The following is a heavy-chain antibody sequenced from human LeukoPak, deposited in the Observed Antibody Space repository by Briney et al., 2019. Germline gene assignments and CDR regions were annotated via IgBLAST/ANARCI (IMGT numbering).Heavy chain of an antibody. Sequence: SETLSLTCAVSGYSISSGYYWGWIRPPPGKGLEWIGSIYHSGSTYYNPSLKSRVTISVDTSKNQFSLKLSSVTAADTAVYYCARRYYDFWSGDYTHFDLWGRGTLVTVSS. CDR2: IYHSGST. CDR1: GYSISSGYY. D-gene: IGHD3-3*01. V-gene: IGHV4-38-2*01. J-gene: IGHJ2*01. CDR3: ARRYYDFWSGDYTHFDL.